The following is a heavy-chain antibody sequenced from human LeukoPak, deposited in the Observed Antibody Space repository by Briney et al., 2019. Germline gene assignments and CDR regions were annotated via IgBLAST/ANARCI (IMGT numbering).Heavy chain of an antibody. CDR1: GFAFSTYW. CDR3: TRDLVF. CDR2: INQDGSVK. Sequence: GGSLRLSCAASGFAFSTYWMDWVRQAPGKGLEWVGNINQDGSVKHYVDSVRGRFTISGDNARNSVYLQMSALRVEDTAVYYCTRDLVFWGQGSLVTASS. J-gene: IGHJ4*02. V-gene: IGHV3-7*01.